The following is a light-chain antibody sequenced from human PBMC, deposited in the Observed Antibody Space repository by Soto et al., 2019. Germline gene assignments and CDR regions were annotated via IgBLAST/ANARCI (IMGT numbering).Light chain of an antibody. Sequence: QSVLTQPPSVSGAPGQRVTISSTGSSSNIGAGYDLHWYQQLPGTVPKLLIYDDNNRPSGVPDRFSGSKSGTSASLAITGLQAEDEADYYCQSYDSSLSGYVFGTGTKVTVL. CDR3: QSYDSSLSGYV. J-gene: IGLJ1*01. CDR1: SSNIGAGYD. V-gene: IGLV1-40*01. CDR2: DDN.